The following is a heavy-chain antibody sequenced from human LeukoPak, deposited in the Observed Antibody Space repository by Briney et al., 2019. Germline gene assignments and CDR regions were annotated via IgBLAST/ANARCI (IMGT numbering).Heavy chain of an antibody. Sequence: GESLKLSCKGSGYSFTSNWISWVRQMPGQGLEWMGRIDPSDSYTNYSPSFQGHVTISADKSISTAYLQWSSLKASDTAMYYCARQPEGTWFDPWGQGTLVTVSS. D-gene: IGHD1-1*01. CDR2: IDPSDSYT. CDR1: GYSFTSNW. J-gene: IGHJ5*02. V-gene: IGHV5-10-1*01. CDR3: ARQPEGTWFDP.